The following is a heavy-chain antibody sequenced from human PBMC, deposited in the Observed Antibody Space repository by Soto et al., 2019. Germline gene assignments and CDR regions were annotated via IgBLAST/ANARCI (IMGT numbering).Heavy chain of an antibody. J-gene: IGHJ4*02. CDR2: ISGSGGST. V-gene: IGHV3-23*01. CDR3: AKPLPSYAGIAVALTGY. CDR1: GFTFSSYA. D-gene: IGHD6-19*01. Sequence: EVQLLESGGGLVQPGGSLRLSCAASGFTFSSYAMSWVRQAPGKGLEWVSAISGSGGSTYYADSVKGRFTISRDSSKNTLYLQMNSLRAEDTAVYYCAKPLPSYAGIAVALTGYWGQGTLVTVSS.